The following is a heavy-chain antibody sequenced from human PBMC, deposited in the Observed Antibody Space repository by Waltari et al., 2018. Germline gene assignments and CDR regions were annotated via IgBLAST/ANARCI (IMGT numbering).Heavy chain of an antibody. V-gene: IGHV3-7*01. D-gene: IGHD1-26*01. CDR3: ARDMRSGSYATDY. J-gene: IGHJ4*02. Sequence: EVQLVESGGGLVQPGGSLRLSCAASGFTFSSSWMSWVRQAPGKGLEWVANIKQDGSEKYYVDSVKGRFTISRDNAKNSLYLQMNSLRAEDTAVYYCARDMRSGSYATDYWGQGTLVTVSS. CDR1: GFTFSSSW. CDR2: IKQDGSEK.